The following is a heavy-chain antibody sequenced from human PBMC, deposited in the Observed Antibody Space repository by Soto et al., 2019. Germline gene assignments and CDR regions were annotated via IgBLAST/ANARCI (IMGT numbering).Heavy chain of an antibody. CDR3: ARTRGWYYAFDV. J-gene: IGHJ3*01. CDR1: GGSIRSYY. Sequence: QDQLQESGPGLVKPSETLSLTCTVSGGSIRSYYWNWARQPPGKGLEWIGHIYYNGSTNYNPSLKSRITILVDTSKKQFSLKLTSVTAADTAIYYCARTRGWYYAFDVWGQGTMVTVSS. V-gene: IGHV4-59*01. D-gene: IGHD6-19*01. CDR2: IYYNGST.